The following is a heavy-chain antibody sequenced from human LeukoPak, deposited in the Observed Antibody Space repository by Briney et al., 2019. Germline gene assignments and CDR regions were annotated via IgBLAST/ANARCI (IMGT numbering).Heavy chain of an antibody. Sequence: ASVKVSCKASGYTFTGYYMHWVRQAPGQGLKWMGWINPNSGGTNYAQKFQGRVTMTRDTSISTAYMELSRLRSDDTAVYYCARVPPILGYCSGGSCYPGYWGQGTLVTVSS. CDR3: ARVPPILGYCSGGSCYPGY. CDR1: GYTFTGYY. CDR2: INPNSGGT. D-gene: IGHD2-15*01. J-gene: IGHJ4*02. V-gene: IGHV1-2*02.